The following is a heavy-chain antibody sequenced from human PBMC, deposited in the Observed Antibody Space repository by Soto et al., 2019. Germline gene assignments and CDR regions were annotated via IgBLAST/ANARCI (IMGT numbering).Heavy chain of an antibody. D-gene: IGHD2-8*01. CDR2: INTGNGNT. V-gene: IGHV1-3*04. Sequence: GASVKVSCKASGYTFTSYAIHWVRQAPGQRLGWMGWINTGNGNTKYSQNSQGRVTITRDTSASTAYMELSSLTSEDTAVYYCARGPPLFVLKFYYYYYMDFWGKGTTVTVSS. CDR3: ARGPPLFVLKFYYYYYMDF. CDR1: GYTFTSYA. J-gene: IGHJ6*03.